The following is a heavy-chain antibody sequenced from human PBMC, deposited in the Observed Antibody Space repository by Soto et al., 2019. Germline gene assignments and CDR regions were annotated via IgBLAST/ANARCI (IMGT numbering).Heavy chain of an antibody. Sequence: EVQLLESGGGLVQPGGSLRLSCAASGFTFSSYAMSWVRQAPGKGLEWISSIRSSGDTTFYADSVKGRFTVSRDNSKNTLYLQMNSLRAEDTAVYYCAKDGRTGTTFGNWGQGTLVTVSP. V-gene: IGHV3-23*01. J-gene: IGHJ1*01. CDR1: GFTFSSYA. CDR3: AKDGRTGTTFGN. D-gene: IGHD1-7*01. CDR2: IRSSGDTT.